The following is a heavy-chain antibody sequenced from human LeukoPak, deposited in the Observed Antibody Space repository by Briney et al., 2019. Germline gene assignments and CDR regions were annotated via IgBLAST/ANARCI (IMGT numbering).Heavy chain of an antibody. Sequence: PGGSLRLSCAASGFTFSDYYMSWIRQAPGKGLEWVSYISSSSSYIDYADSVKGRFTISRDNAQNSLYPQMNSLRAEDTAVYYCARDPQTETYFDYWGQGTLVSVSS. V-gene: IGHV3-11*06. CDR2: ISSSSSYI. J-gene: IGHJ4*02. D-gene: IGHD2-21*02. CDR1: GFTFSDYY. CDR3: ARDPQTETYFDY.